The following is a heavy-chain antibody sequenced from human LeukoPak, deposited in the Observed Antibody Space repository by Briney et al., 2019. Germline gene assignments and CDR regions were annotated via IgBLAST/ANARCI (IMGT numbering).Heavy chain of an antibody. CDR1: GGSISSYY. Sequence: PSETLSLTCTVSGGSISSYYWSWIRQPAGKGLEWIGRIYTSGSTNYNPSLKSRVTMSVDTSKNQFSLKLSSVTAADTAVYYCARKSTVTKGVGYYYYYMDVWGKGTTVTVSS. J-gene: IGHJ6*03. D-gene: IGHD4-17*01. V-gene: IGHV4-4*07. CDR2: IYTSGST. CDR3: ARKSTVTKGVGYYYYYMDV.